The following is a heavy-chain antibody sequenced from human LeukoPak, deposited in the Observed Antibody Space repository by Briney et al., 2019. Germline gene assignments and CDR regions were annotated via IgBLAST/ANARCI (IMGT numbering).Heavy chain of an antibody. CDR1: GFTFSSYN. CDR3: ARDLFGSRATIDY. Sequence: GGSLRLSCAASGFTFSSYNMNWVRQAPGKGLEWVSSITSSSNYIYFGDSVKGRFTISRDNAKNSLYLQMNSLRAEDTAVYYCARDLFGSRATIDYWGQGTLVTVSS. CDR2: ITSSSNYI. V-gene: IGHV3-21*01. J-gene: IGHJ4*02. D-gene: IGHD5-12*01.